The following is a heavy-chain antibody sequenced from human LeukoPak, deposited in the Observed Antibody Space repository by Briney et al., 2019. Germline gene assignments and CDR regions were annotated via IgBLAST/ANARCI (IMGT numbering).Heavy chain of an antibody. V-gene: IGHV3-21*01. J-gene: IGHJ4*02. CDR3: ARGVFFGDYFDY. CDR2: ISSSSSYI. D-gene: IGHD3-3*01. Sequence: GGSLRLSCAASGFTFSSYSMNWVRQAPGKGLEWVSSISSSSSYIYYADSVKGRFTISRDNAKNSLYLQMNSLRAGDTAVYYCARGVFFGDYFDYWGQGTLVTVSS. CDR1: GFTFSSYS.